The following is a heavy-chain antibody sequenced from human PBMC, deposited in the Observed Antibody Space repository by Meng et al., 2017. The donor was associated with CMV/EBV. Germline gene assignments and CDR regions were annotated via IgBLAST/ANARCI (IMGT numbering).Heavy chain of an antibody. CDR2: INPNSGGT. Sequence: ASVKVSCKASGYTFTGYYMLWVRQAPGQGLEWKGWINPNSGGTNYAQKFQGRVTMTRDTSISTAYMELSRLRSDDTAVYYCARGRGSSFSYYGMDVWGQGTTVTVSS. CDR3: ARGRGSSFSYYGMDV. J-gene: IGHJ6*02. CDR1: GYTFTGYY. V-gene: IGHV1-2*02. D-gene: IGHD6-6*01.